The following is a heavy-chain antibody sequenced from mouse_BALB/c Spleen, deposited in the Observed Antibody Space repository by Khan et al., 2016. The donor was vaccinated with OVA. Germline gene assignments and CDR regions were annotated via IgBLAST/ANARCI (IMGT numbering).Heavy chain of an antibody. CDR1: GFSLTTYG. J-gene: IGHJ3*01. CDR2: IRSAGKT. D-gene: IGHD1-3*01. Sequence: QVQLKESGPGLVRPSQILSITCTVSGFSLTTYGVHWVRQSPGKGLEWLGVIRSAGKTDYNAAFISRLSIINDNSKSQVFFKMICLQADDTAMYFWARNSYMCGFACWGQGNLVTVSA. CDR3: ARNSYMCGFAC. V-gene: IGHV2-2*01.